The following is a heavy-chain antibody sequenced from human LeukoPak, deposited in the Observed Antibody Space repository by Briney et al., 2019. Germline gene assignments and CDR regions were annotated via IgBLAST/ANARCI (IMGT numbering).Heavy chain of an antibody. CDR1: GGSISSSSYY. D-gene: IGHD5-12*01. CDR2: IYYSGST. V-gene: IGHV4-39*07. CDR3: ARNNIVATIWIFGHNWFDP. Sequence: PSETLSLTCTVSGGSISSSSYYWGWIRQPPGKGLEWIGSIYYSGSTYYNPSLKSRVTISVDTSKNQFSLKLSSVTAADTAVYYCARNNIVATIWIFGHNWFDPWGQGTLVTVSS. J-gene: IGHJ5*02.